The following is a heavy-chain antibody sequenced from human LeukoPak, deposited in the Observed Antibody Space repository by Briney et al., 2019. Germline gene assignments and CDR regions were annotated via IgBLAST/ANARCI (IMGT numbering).Heavy chain of an antibody. D-gene: IGHD2-2*01. CDR2: MNPNSGNT. Sequence: ASVEVSCKASGYTFTSYDINWVRQATGQGLEWMGWMNPNSGNTGYAQKFQGRVTMTRNTSISTAYMELSSLRSEDTAVYYCARDVGYCSSTSCSGQFDWGQGTLVTVSS. CDR3: ARDVGYCSSTSCSGQFD. V-gene: IGHV1-8*01. CDR1: GYTFTSYD. J-gene: IGHJ4*02.